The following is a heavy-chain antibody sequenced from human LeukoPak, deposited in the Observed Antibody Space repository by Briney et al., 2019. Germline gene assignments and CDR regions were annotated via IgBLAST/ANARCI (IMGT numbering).Heavy chain of an antibody. J-gene: IGHJ3*02. CDR3: ARDYRSGSLGGAFEI. CDR1: GYTFTDYY. Sequence: GASVKVSCKASGYTFTDYYMHWVRQAPEQGLEWMGWINLNSRGTNYAQKFQGRVTMTRDTSISTAYMELNRLRSDDTAVYYCARDYRSGSLGGAFEIWGQGTMVTVSS. V-gene: IGHV1-2*02. CDR2: INLNSRGT. D-gene: IGHD1-26*01.